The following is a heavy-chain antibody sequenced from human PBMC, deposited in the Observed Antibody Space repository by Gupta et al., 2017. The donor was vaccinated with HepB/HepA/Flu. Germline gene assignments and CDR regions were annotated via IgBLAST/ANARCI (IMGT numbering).Heavy chain of an antibody. CDR2: IYYSGST. J-gene: IGHJ4*02. CDR3: ARALIDYYGSGSYYIFDY. Sequence: QLQLQESGPGLVKPSETLSLTCTVSGGSISSSSYYWGWIRQPPGKGLEWIGSIYYSGSTYYNPSLKSRVTISVDTSKNQFSLKLSSVTAADTAVYYCARALIDYYGSGSYYIFDYWGQGTLVTVSS. V-gene: IGHV4-39*01. CDR1: GGSISSSSYY. D-gene: IGHD3-10*01.